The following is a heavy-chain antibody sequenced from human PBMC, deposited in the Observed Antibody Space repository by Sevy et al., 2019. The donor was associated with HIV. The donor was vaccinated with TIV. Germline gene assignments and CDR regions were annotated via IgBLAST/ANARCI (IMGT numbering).Heavy chain of an antibody. CDR2: ISGSASST. V-gene: IGHV3-23*01. CDR1: GFIVSSNY. CDR3: AKDGHYYDSSADYLNYFDY. Sequence: GGSLRLSCAVSGFIVSSNYISWVRQAPGKGLEWVSAISGSASSTYYADSVKGRFTISRDNSKNTLYLLLNSLRAEDTAVYYCAKDGHYYDSSADYLNYFDYWGQGTLVTVSS. J-gene: IGHJ4*02. D-gene: IGHD3-22*01.